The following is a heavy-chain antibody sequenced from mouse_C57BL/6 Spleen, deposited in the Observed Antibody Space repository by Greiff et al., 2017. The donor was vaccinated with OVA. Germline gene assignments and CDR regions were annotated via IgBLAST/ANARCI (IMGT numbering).Heavy chain of an antibody. J-gene: IGHJ1*03. D-gene: IGHD1-1*01. CDR3: ARWGITTVVATDFDV. V-gene: IGHV1-85*01. Sequence: VQLQQSGPELVKPGASVKLSCKASGYTFTSYDINWVKQRPGQGLEWIGWIYPRDGSTKYNEKFKGKATLTVDTSSSTAYRELHSLTSEDSAVYFCARWGITTVVATDFDVWGTGTTVTVSS. CDR1: GYTFTSYD. CDR2: IYPRDGST.